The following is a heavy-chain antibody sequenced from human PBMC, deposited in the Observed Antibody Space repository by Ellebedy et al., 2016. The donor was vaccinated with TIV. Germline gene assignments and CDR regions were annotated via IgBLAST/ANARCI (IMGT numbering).Heavy chain of an antibody. CDR3: ARAVRKRDSSGYFFDY. CDR1: GFTFSSYS. J-gene: IGHJ4*02. CDR2: ISSSSSYI. V-gene: IGHV3-21*01. D-gene: IGHD3-22*01. Sequence: GESLKISXAASGFTFSSYSMNWVRQAPGKGLEWVSSISSSSSYIYYADSVKGRFTISRDNAKNSLYLQMNSLRAEDTAVYYCARAVRKRDSSGYFFDYWGQGTLVTVSS.